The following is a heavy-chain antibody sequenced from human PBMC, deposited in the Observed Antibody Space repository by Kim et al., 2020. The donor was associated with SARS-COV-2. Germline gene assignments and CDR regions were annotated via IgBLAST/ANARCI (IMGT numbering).Heavy chain of an antibody. D-gene: IGHD3-10*01. J-gene: IGHJ4*02. Sequence: YADSVKGRFTISRDNAKNSLYLQMNSLRAEDTALYYCAKDLGFGELIDYWGQGTLVTVSS. CDR3: AKDLGFGELIDY. V-gene: IGHV3-9*01.